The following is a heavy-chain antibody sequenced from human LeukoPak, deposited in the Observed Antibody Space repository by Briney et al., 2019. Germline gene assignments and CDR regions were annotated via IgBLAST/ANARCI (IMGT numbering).Heavy chain of an antibody. Sequence: GGSLRLSCAASGFTFSSYAMHWVRQAPGKGLEWVAVISYDGSNKYYADSVKGRFTISRDNSKNTLYLQMNSLRAEDTAVYYCARDPGWEVNYFDYWAREPWSPSPQ. J-gene: IGHJ4*02. CDR1: GFTFSSYA. D-gene: IGHD1-26*01. CDR3: ARDPGWEVNYFDY. CDR2: ISYDGSNK. V-gene: IGHV3-30-3*01.